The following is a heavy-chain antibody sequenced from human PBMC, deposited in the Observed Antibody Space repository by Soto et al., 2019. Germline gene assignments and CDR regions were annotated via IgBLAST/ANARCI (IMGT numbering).Heavy chain of an antibody. CDR3: AREPRYYYDSSGYLNWFDP. V-gene: IGHV3-48*02. CDR1: GFTFSSYS. CDR2: ISSSSSTI. Sequence: GGSLRLSCAASGFTFSSYSMNWVRQAPGKGLEWVSYISSSSSTIYYADSVKGRFTISRDNAKNSLYLQMNSLGDEDTAVYYCAREPRYYYDSSGYLNWFDPWGQGTLVTVSS. J-gene: IGHJ5*02. D-gene: IGHD3-22*01.